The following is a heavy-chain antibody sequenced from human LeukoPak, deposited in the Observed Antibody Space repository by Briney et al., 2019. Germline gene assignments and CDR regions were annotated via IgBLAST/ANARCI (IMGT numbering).Heavy chain of an antibody. CDR1: GGSFSGYY. J-gene: IGHJ4*02. CDR3: ARGRPDVDDSGSYGVPGDLDY. CDR2: INHSGST. Sequence: PSETLSLTCAVYGGSFSGYYWSWIRQPPGKGLEWIGEINHSGSTNYNPSLKSRVTISVDTSKNQFSLKLTSVTAADTAVYYCARGRPDVDDSGSYGVPGDLDYWGQGTLVTVSS. D-gene: IGHD3-10*01. V-gene: IGHV4-34*01.